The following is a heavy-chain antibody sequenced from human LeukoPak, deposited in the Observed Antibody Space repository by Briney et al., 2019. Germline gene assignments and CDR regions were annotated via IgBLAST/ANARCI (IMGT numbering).Heavy chain of an antibody. CDR2: IIPIFGTA. CDR1: GYTFTSYG. D-gene: IGHD2-8*01. CDR3: ARSERDCTNGVRPSTEYYYYYYYMDV. Sequence: GASVKVSCKASGYTFTSYGISWVRQAPGQGLEWMGRIIPIFGTANYAQKFQGRVTITTDESTSTAYMELSSLRSEDTAVYYCARSERDCTNGVRPSTEYYYYYYYMDVWGKGTTVAVSS. V-gene: IGHV1-69*05. J-gene: IGHJ6*03.